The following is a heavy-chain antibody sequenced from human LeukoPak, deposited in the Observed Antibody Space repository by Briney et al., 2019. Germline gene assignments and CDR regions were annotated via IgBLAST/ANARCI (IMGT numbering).Heavy chain of an antibody. J-gene: IGHJ4*02. Sequence: SVKVSCKASGGTFSSYAISWVRQAPGQGLEWMGRIIPILGIANYAQKFQGRVTITADKSTSTAYMELSSLRSEDTAVYYCASEAYTSSWYGGYFDYWGQGTLVTVSS. D-gene: IGHD6-13*01. CDR2: IIPILGIA. V-gene: IGHV1-69*04. CDR1: GGTFSSYA. CDR3: ASEAYTSSWYGGYFDY.